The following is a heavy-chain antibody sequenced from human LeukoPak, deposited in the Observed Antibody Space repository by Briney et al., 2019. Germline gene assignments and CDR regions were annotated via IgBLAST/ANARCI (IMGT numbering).Heavy chain of an antibody. J-gene: IGHJ5*02. CDR1: GFTFNAFG. CDR2: IGTTSGAI. CDR3: ARSSREDMSGYET. D-gene: IGHD5-12*01. V-gene: IGHV3-48*04. Sequence: GGSLRLSCAASGFTFNAFGINWVRQAPGKGLEWVSYIGTTSGAIYYADSVKGRFTISRDNAKNTLYLQMNSLRAEDTAVYYCARSSREDMSGYETWGQGTLVTVSS.